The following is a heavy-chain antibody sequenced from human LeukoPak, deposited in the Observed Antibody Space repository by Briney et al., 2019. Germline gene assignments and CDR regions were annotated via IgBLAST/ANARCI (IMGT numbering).Heavy chain of an antibody. CDR3: ARERPAAASAFEL. V-gene: IGHV4-4*07. J-gene: IGHJ3*01. D-gene: IGHD6-13*01. CDR2: IYTSGST. CDR1: GGSISSYY. Sequence: SETLSLTCTVSGGSISSYYWSWIRQPAGKGLEWIGRIYTSGSTNYNPSLKSRVTISVDTSKNQFSLKLSSVTAADTAVYYCARERPAAASAFELWGQGTMVTVSS.